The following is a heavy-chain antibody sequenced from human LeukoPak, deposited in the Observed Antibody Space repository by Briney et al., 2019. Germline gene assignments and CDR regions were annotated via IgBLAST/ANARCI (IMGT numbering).Heavy chain of an antibody. D-gene: IGHD3-22*01. V-gene: IGHV3-48*03. CDR1: GFTFSSYE. CDR3: ARARHYYDNSFFDY. J-gene: IGHJ4*02. CDR2: ISRSSYTI. Sequence: GGSLRLSCAASGFTFSSYEMNWVRQAPGKGLEWISYISRSSYTIYYADPVKGRFTISRDDAKNSLFLQMNSLRAEDTAVYYCARARHYYDNSFFDYWGQGTLVTVSS.